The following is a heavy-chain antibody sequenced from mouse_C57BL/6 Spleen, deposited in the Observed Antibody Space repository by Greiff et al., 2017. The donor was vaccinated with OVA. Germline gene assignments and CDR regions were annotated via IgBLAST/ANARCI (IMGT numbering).Heavy chain of an antibody. V-gene: IGHV3-1*01. CDR3: ARSTVLTGAFAY. CDR1: GYSITSGYD. J-gene: IGHJ3*01. D-gene: IGHD4-1*01. Sequence: DVQLQESGPGMVKPSQSLSLPCTVTGYSITSGYDWHWIRPFPGNKLEWMGYISSSGSTNYNPSLKSRISITHDTTKNQFFLKLKSVTTEDTSTYYCARSTVLTGAFAYWGQGTLVTVSA. CDR2: ISSSGST.